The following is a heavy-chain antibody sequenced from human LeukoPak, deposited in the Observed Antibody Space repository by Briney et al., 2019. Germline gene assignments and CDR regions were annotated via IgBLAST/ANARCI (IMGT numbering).Heavy chain of an antibody. Sequence: GKSLRLSCAAPGFTFSNYVIHWVRQAPGKGLEWVAVISYDGNNKYYVDSVKGRFTISRDNSKNTLYLQMNSLRAEDTAVYYCVKDLNCGGDCYSAAGHWGQGILVTVSS. J-gene: IGHJ4*02. D-gene: IGHD2-21*02. CDR3: VKDLNCGGDCYSAAGH. CDR1: GFTFSNYV. CDR2: ISYDGNNK. V-gene: IGHV3-30*18.